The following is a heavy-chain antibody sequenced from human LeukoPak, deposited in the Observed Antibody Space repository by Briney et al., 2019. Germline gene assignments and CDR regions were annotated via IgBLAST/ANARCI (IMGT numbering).Heavy chain of an antibody. CDR1: GGSISSYY. J-gene: IGHJ5*02. Sequence: SETLSLTCTVSGGSISSYYWTWIRQPPGKGLEWIGEIYHSGSTNYNPSLKSRVTISVETSKNQFSLKLSSVTAADTAVYYCARDYYDSSGYYADPYNWFDPWGQGTLVTVSS. CDR3: ARDYYDSSGYYADPYNWFDP. CDR2: IYHSGST. V-gene: IGHV4-59*12. D-gene: IGHD3-22*01.